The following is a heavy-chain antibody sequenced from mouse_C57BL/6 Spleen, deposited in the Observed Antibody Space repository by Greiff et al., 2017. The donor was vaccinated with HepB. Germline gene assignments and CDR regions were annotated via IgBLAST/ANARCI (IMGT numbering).Heavy chain of an antibody. CDR3: ARLGTTVAWYFDV. D-gene: IGHD1-1*01. CDR2: ISNGGGST. Sequence: EVKLVESGGGLVQPGGSLKLSCAASGFTFSDYYMYWVRQTPEKRLEWVAYISNGGGSTYYPDTVKGRFTISRDNAKNTLYLQMSRLKSEDTAMYYCARLGTTVAWYFDVWGTGTTVTVSS. CDR1: GFTFSDYY. J-gene: IGHJ1*03. V-gene: IGHV5-12*01.